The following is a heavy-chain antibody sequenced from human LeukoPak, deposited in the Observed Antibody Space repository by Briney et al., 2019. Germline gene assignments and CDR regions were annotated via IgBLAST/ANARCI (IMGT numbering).Heavy chain of an antibody. D-gene: IGHD3-10*01. CDR1: GFTFSGFS. V-gene: IGHV3-7*01. J-gene: IGHJ4*02. CDR3: ARDHDAWFGELDY. CDR2: IKHDGTEK. Sequence: GGSLRLSCVASGFTFSGFSMTWVRQAPGKGLEWVANIKHDGTEKYYVDSVKGRFTISRDNAQSSLFLQMSSLRAEDTAVYYCARDHDAWFGELDYWGQGTLVTVSS.